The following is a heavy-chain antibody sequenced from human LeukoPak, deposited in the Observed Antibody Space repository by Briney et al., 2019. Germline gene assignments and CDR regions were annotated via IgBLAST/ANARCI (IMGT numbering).Heavy chain of an antibody. V-gene: IGHV1-8*01. CDR2: MNPNSGNT. D-gene: IGHD2/OR15-2a*01. CDR3: ARGSPRENIDY. J-gene: IGHJ4*02. CDR1: VYTFPSYD. Sequence: ASVKVSCKASVYTFPSYDINWVRQATGQGLEWMGWMNPNSGNTGYAQKFQGRVTMTRNTSISTAYMELSSLRSEDTAVYYCARGSPRENIDYWGQGTLVTVSS.